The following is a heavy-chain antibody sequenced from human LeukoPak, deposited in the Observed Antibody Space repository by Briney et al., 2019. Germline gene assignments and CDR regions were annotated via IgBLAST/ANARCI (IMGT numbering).Heavy chain of an antibody. CDR1: GNYW. Sequence: GGSLRLSCAASGNYWMYWVRQAPGKGLVWVSHINSDGSWTSYADSVKGRYTISKDNAKNTVYLQMNSLRAEDTAVYYCVSFYETYWGRGTLVTVSS. V-gene: IGHV3-74*01. J-gene: IGHJ4*02. D-gene: IGHD2/OR15-2a*01. CDR3: VSFYETY. CDR2: INSDGSWT.